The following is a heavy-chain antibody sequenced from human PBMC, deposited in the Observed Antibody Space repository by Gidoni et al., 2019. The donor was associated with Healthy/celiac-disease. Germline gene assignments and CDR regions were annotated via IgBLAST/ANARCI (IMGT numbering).Heavy chain of an antibody. CDR1: GFTFSSYS. D-gene: IGHD2-2*01. Sequence: EVQLVESGGGLVKPGGSLRISCAASGFTFSSYSMNWVRQDPGKGLEWVSSISSSSSYIYYADSVKGRFTISRDNAKNSLYLQMNSLRAEDTAVYYCARDHIGYCSSTSCYSFDYWGQGTLVTVSS. CDR3: ARDHIGYCSSTSCYSFDY. J-gene: IGHJ4*02. CDR2: ISSSSSYI. V-gene: IGHV3-21*01.